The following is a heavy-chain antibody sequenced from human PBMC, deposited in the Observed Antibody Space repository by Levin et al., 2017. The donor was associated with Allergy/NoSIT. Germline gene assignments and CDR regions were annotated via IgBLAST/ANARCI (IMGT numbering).Heavy chain of an antibody. Sequence: GGSLRLSCVTSGFDFSSYVMHWVRQAPGKGLVWVSRISHDGTIITYADSVVGRITVSRDNARNTLYLEMNSLKVEDTAVYYCTRDRQWDLYDYWGQGTLVTVSS. J-gene: IGHJ4*02. V-gene: IGHV3-74*01. CDR1: GFDFSSYV. CDR3: TRDRQWDLYDY. CDR2: ISHDGTII. D-gene: IGHD1-26*01.